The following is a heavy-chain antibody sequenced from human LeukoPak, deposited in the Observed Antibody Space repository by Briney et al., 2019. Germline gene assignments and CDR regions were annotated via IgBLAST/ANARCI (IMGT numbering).Heavy chain of an antibody. CDR3: ARVPAYCAGDCRFFDL. V-gene: IGHV3-48*02. CDR1: GFTFSSSP. CDR2: IFSTSSSI. Sequence: GSLRLSCAASGFTFSSSPMNWVRQAPGRGLEWVSYIFSTSSSIYYADSVKGRFTISRDNAKNSLYLQMNSLRDEDTAVYYCARVPAYCAGDCRFFDLWGRGTLVTVSS. D-gene: IGHD2-21*02. J-gene: IGHJ2*01.